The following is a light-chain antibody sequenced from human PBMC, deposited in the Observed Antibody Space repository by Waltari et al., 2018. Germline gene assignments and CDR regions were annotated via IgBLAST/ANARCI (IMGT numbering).Light chain of an antibody. Sequence: QSALTQPRPVSGSPGQSVTISCTGPTSAVGGYNYASCSQHNPGKAPKLIIYDVTKRPSGVPDRFSASKSDNTASLTISGLQAEDEADYYCCSYAGSITFWVFGGGTKLTVL. V-gene: IGLV2-11*01. J-gene: IGLJ3*02. CDR1: TSAVGGYNY. CDR2: DVT. CDR3: CSYAGSITFWV.